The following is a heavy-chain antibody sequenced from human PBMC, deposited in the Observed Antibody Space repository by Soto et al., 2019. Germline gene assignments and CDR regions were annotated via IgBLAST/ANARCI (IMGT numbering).Heavy chain of an antibody. CDR3: ARDPGWLEHGYYFDF. D-gene: IGHD6-19*01. CDR1: GYSFGRYG. V-gene: IGHV1-18*01. Sequence: QIQLLQSGAEVKKPGASVKVSCKTSGYSFGRYGVSWVRQAPGQRFAWLGWISGYNGNTNYTQRFQGEVTMTTDTSTHTAYLELRSLRSDDTAVYFCARDPGWLEHGYYFDFCGQGSLITVSP. CDR2: ISGYNGNT. J-gene: IGHJ4*02.